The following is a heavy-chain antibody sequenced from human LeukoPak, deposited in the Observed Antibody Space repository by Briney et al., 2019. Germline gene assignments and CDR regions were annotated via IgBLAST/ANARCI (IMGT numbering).Heavy chain of an antibody. D-gene: IGHD2-2*01. J-gene: IGHJ4*02. CDR2: VSHSGST. CDR1: GYFISSGYY. V-gene: IGHV4-38-2*01. Sequence: SETLSLTCAVSGYFISSGYYWGWIRQPPGKGLEWIGDVSHSGSTFYTPSLKSRVTISVDPSRNQFSLKLSSLTAADTAVYYCASTALGYCTTSSCPDYWGPGTLVTVSS. CDR3: ASTALGYCTTSSCPDY.